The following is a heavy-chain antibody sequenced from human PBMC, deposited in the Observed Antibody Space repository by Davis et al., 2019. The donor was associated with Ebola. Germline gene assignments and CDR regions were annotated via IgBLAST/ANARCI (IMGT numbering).Heavy chain of an antibody. V-gene: IGHV5-51*01. CDR3: ARMGKSYYDSLWDY. CDR2: IYPGDSDA. CDR1: GYSFTSYW. D-gene: IGHD3-10*01. Sequence: GESLKISCKGSGYSFTSYWIGWVRQMPGKGLEWMGIIYPGDSDARYGPSFQGQVTISVDKSITTAHLQWSSLKASDTAMYYCARMGKSYYDSLWDYWGQGTLVTVS. J-gene: IGHJ4*02.